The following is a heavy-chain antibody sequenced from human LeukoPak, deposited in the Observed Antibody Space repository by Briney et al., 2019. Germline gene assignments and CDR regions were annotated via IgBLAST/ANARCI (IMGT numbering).Heavy chain of an antibody. CDR1: GGSITSYF. V-gene: IGHV4-59*01. Sequence: SETLSPTCTVSGGSITSYFWTWIRQPPGKGLEWIGYIYHSDTTNYSPSLKSRVTISVDTSKNQFSLKLSSVTAADTAVYYCAQKAPYSPGYSQDWGQGTLVTVSS. CDR2: IYHSDTT. CDR3: AQKAPYSPGYSQD. D-gene: IGHD2-15*01. J-gene: IGHJ1*01.